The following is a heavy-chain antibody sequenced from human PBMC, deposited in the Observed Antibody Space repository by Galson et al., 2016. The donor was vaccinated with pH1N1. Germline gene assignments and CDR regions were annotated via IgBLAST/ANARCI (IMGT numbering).Heavy chain of an antibody. CDR3: AAQHGSGFNDYDGGDWFDP. CDR2: INPNSGGT. Sequence: SVKVSCKASGYIFTAYYMHWVRQAPGQGLEWMGWINPNSGGTKFAQKFQGRVTMTRDTSISTAYMELTGPRSDDTAVYYCAAQHGSGFNDYDGGDWFDPWGQGTLVTVSS. D-gene: IGHD5-12*01. CDR1: GYIFTAYY. J-gene: IGHJ5*02. V-gene: IGHV1-2*02.